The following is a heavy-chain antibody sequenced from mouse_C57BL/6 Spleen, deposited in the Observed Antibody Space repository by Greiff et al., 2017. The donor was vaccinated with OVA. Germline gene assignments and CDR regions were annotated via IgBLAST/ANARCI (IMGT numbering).Heavy chain of an antibody. CDR1: GYTFTSYW. CDR2: IYPSDSET. D-gene: IGHD2-4*01. J-gene: IGHJ4*01. CDR3: ARGRNYDYDGYAMDY. Sequence: VQLQQSGAELVRPGSSVKLSCKASGYTFTSYWMDWVKQRPGQGLEWIGNIYPSDSETHYNQKFKDKATLTVDKSSSTAYMQLSSLTSEDSAVYYCARGRNYDYDGYAMDYWGQGTSVTVSS. V-gene: IGHV1-61*01.